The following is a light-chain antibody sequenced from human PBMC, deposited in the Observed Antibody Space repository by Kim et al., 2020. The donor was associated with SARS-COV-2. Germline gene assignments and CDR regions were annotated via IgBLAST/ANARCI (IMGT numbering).Light chain of an antibody. CDR3: LQDYNYPRT. Sequence: PSVGDTISISCRAPQDIRHDLSWYQQKPGQAPNLLIYAASTFRTGVPSRFSGSGSGTDFTLTINSLQPEDFATYYCLQDYNYPRTFGQGTQVDI. CDR2: AAS. V-gene: IGKV1-6*01. CDR1: QDIRHD. J-gene: IGKJ1*01.